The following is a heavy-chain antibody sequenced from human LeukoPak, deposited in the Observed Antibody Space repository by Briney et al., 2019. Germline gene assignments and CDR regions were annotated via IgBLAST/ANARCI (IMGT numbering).Heavy chain of an antibody. CDR1: GGSISSTTYY. J-gene: IGHJ4*02. D-gene: IGHD6-6*01. Sequence: PSETLSLTCTVSGGSISSTTYYWGWIRQPPGKGLEWIGSIYYSGSTNYNPSLKSRVTISVDTSKNQFSLKLSSVTAADTAVYYCARQLYSSSSETDYWGQGTLVTVSS. V-gene: IGHV4-39*07. CDR2: IYYSGST. CDR3: ARQLYSSSSETDY.